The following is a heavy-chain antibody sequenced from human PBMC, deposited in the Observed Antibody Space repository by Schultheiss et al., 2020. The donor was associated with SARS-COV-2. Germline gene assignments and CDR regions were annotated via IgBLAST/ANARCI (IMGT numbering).Heavy chain of an antibody. J-gene: IGHJ4*02. CDR3: AREVGLELPWATYYFDY. Sequence: SETLSLTCTVSGGSISSYYWSWIRQPPGKGLEWIGSIYHSGSTYYNPSLKSRVTISVDTSKNQFSLKLSSVTAADTAVYYCAREVGLELPWATYYFDYWGQGTLVTVSS. CDR1: GGSISSYY. CDR2: IYHSGST. V-gene: IGHV4-39*07. D-gene: IGHD1-7*01.